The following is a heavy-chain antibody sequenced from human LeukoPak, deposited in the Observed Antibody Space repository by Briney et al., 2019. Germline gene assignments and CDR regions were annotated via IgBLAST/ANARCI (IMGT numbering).Heavy chain of an antibody. D-gene: IGHD4-17*01. V-gene: IGHV3-43*02. CDR1: GFTFDDYA. CDR3: AKPSDYGDYTYYFDY. J-gene: IGHJ4*02. CDR2: ISGDGGST. Sequence: GRSLRLSCAASGFTFDDYAMHWVRQAPGKGLEWVSLISGDGGSTYYADSVKGRFTISRDNSKNSLYLQMNSLRTEDTALYYCAKPSDYGDYTYYFDYWGQGTLVTVSS.